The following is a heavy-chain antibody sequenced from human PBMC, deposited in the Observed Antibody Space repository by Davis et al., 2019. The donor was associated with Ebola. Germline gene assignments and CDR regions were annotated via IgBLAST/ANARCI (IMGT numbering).Heavy chain of an antibody. V-gene: IGHV4-61*08. CDR2: IYYSGST. CDR1: GGSISSGDYY. D-gene: IGHD6-13*01. Sequence: MPSETLSLTCTVSGGSISSGDYYWSWIRQPPGKGLEWIGYIYYSGSTNYNPSLKSRVTISVDTSKNQFSLKLSSVTAADTAVYYCARDFRPRYSSSWYYYYGMDVWGQGTTVTVSS. J-gene: IGHJ6*02. CDR3: ARDFRPRYSSSWYYYYGMDV.